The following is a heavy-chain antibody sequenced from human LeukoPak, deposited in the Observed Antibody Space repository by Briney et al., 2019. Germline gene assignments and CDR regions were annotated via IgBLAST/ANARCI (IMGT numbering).Heavy chain of an antibody. CDR2: INPNSGGT. V-gene: IGHV1-2*02. J-gene: IGHJ4*02. CDR3: ARAVGATSEGGNYFDY. D-gene: IGHD1-26*01. CDR1: GYTFTGYY. Sequence: GASVKVSCKASGYTFTGYYMHWVRQAPGQGLEWMGWINPNSGGTNYAQKFQGRVTMTRDTSISTAYMELSRLRSDDTAVYYCARAVGATSEGGNYFDYWGQGTLVTVSS.